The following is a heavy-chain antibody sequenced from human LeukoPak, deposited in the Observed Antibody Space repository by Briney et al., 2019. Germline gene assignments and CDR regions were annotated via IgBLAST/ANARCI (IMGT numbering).Heavy chain of an antibody. J-gene: IGHJ6*03. Sequence: SETLSLTCTVSGGSIGSSSYYWGWIRQPPGKGLEWIGNIYYIGSTYFNPSLKSRVTISVDTSKNQFSLRLSAVTAADTAVYYCASVRRGFGESSKYYSYYYMDVWGNGTTVTISS. CDR1: GGSIGSSSYY. CDR3: ASVRRGFGESSKYYSYYYMDV. D-gene: IGHD3-10*01. V-gene: IGHV4-39*01. CDR2: IYYIGST.